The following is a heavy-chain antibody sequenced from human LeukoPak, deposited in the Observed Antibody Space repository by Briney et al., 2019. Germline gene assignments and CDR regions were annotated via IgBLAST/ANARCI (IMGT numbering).Heavy chain of an antibody. V-gene: IGHV3-21*01. D-gene: IGHD6-13*01. J-gene: IGHJ4*02. CDR2: TSSSSYI. Sequence: GGSLRLSCAASGFTFSSYSMNWVRQAPGKGLEWVSSTSSSSYIYYADSVKGRFTISRDNAKNSLYLQMNSLRAEDTAVYYCARDGSSSWWYFDYWGQGTLVTVSS. CDR3: ARDGSSSWWYFDY. CDR1: GFTFSSYS.